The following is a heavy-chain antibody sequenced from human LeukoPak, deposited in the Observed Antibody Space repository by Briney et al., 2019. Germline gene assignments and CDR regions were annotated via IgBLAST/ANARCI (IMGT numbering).Heavy chain of an antibody. V-gene: IGHV3-21*01. Sequence: GGSLRLSCAASGFTFSSYSMNWVRQAPGKGLEWVSSISSSSSYIYYADSVKGRFTISRDNAKNSLYLQMNSLRAEDTAVYYCARDLRDTAMVEDYWGQGTLVTVSS. CDR3: ARDLRDTAMVEDY. D-gene: IGHD5-18*01. CDR1: GFTFSSYS. CDR2: ISSSSSYI. J-gene: IGHJ4*02.